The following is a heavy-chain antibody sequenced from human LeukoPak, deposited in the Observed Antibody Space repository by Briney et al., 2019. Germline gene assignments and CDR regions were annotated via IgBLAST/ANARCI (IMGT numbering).Heavy chain of an antibody. CDR2: ICYSGST. CDR1: GGSTSRYY. J-gene: IGHJ1*01. CDR3: ARLPGIAAV. D-gene: IGHD6-13*01. Sequence: PSETLSLTCTVSGGSTSRYYWSWIRQPPGKSLEWIGYICYSGSTTYNPSLKSRVSISIDTSKNQFSLNLSSVTAADTAVYYCARLPGIAAVWGQGTLVTVS. V-gene: IGHV4-59*08.